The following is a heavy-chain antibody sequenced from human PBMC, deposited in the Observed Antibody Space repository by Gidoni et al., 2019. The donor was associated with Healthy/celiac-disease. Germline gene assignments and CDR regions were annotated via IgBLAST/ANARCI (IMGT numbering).Heavy chain of an antibody. CDR2: SSWNSGSI. CDR1: GFTFDDYA. J-gene: IGHJ4*02. V-gene: IGHV3-9*01. CDR3: ALDYGDYGLFDY. D-gene: IGHD4-17*01. Sequence: EVQLVESGGGLVQPGRSLILSCSASGFTFDDYAMDWVRQAQGKGLEWVSGSSWNSGSIGYADSVKGRFTIYRDNAKNSLYLQMNSRRAEDTALYYCALDYGDYGLFDYWGQGTLVTVSS.